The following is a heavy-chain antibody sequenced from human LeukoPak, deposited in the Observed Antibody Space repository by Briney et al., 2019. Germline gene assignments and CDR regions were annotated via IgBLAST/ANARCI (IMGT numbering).Heavy chain of an antibody. CDR3: ARGATYAYYQDY. CDR2: LSGSGGTT. D-gene: IGHD1-26*01. J-gene: IGHJ4*02. Sequence: GGSLRLSCAASGFTFSTYAMSWVRQAPGKGLEWVSVLSGSGGTTYYADSVKGRFTISRDNAKNTVDLQMNSLRAEDTAMYYCARGATYAYYQDYWGQGTLVTVSS. V-gene: IGHV3-23*01. CDR1: GFTFSTYA.